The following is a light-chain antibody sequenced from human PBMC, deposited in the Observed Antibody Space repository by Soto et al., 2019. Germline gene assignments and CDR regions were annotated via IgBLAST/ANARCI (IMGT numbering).Light chain of an antibody. CDR2: YVS. CDR1: SSDVGVYNY. CDR3: SSYAGSYTWV. V-gene: IGLV2-11*02. Sequence: QSALTQPRSVSGSPGQSVTISCTGTSSDVGVYNYVSWYQQHPGKAPKLMIYYVSKRPSGGPDRFSGSKSGNTASLTISGLQSEDEADYYCSSYAGSYTWVFGGGTKLTVL. J-gene: IGLJ3*02.